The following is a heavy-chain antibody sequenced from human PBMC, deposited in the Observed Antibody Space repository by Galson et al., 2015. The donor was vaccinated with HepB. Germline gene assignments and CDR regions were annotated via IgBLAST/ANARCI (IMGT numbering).Heavy chain of an antibody. CDR1: GYSFTSYW. J-gene: IGHJ4*02. Sequence: QSGAEVKKPGESLRISCKGSGYSFTSYWIGWVRQMPEKGLEWMGRVDPTDSHTNYSPSFQGHVTISTDRSITTAYLEWNSLKASDTAMYYCARYYDSSGLYLDLDYWGQGTLVTVSS. CDR3: ARYYDSSGLYLDLDY. CDR2: VDPTDSHT. D-gene: IGHD3-22*01. V-gene: IGHV5-10-1*01.